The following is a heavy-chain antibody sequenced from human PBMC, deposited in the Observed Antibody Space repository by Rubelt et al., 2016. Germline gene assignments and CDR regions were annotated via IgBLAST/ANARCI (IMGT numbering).Heavy chain of an antibody. CDR1: GFSLSTSGVG. CDR3: AHSGYCSGGRCYSGWFDP. V-gene: IGHV2-5*01. D-gene: IGHD2-15*01. CDR2: IYWNDDK. Sequence: QITLKESGPTLVKPTQTLTLTCTFSGFSLSTSGVGVGWIRQPPGKALEWLALIYWNDDKRYSPSLKSRLTITKDNSKNQVVLTMTNMDPVDTATYYGAHSGYCSGGRCYSGWFDPWGQGTLVTVSS. J-gene: IGHJ5*02.